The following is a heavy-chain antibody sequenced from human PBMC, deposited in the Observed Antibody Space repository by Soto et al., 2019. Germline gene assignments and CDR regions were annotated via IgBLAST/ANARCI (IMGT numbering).Heavy chain of an antibody. CDR2: IVVGSGNT. CDR3: AADRSEYSSSSHYYYGMDV. Sequence: GASVKVSCKASGFTFTSSAVQWVRQARGQRLEWIGWIVVGSGNTNYAQKFQARVTITRDMSTSTAYMELSSLRSEDTAVYYCAADRSEYSSSSHYYYGMDVWGQGTMVTVSS. D-gene: IGHD6-6*01. J-gene: IGHJ6*02. CDR1: GFTFTSSA. V-gene: IGHV1-58*01.